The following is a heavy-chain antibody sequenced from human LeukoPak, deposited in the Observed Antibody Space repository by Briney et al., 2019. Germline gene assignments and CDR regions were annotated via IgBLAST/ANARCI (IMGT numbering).Heavy chain of an antibody. CDR1: GFTFSSYA. V-gene: IGHV3-23*01. CDR3: AKARTYCSGGSCDFDY. D-gene: IGHD2-15*01. J-gene: IGHJ4*02. Sequence: GGSLTVSCAASGFTFSSYAMSWVRQAPGKGLEWVSAISGSGGSTYYADSVKGRFTISRDNSKNTLYLQMNSLRAEDTAVYYCAKARTYCSGGSCDFDYWGQGTLLTVPS. CDR2: ISGSGGST.